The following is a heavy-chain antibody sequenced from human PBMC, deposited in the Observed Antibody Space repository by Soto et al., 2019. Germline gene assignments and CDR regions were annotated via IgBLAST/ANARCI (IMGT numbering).Heavy chain of an antibody. D-gene: IGHD3-10*01. CDR3: ARTLSMVRGVIYDVTGAFGI. CDR2: IKQDGSEK. J-gene: IGHJ3*02. CDR1: GVNCSSHC. Sequence: VGSLRLPCAVSGVNCSSHCMRCDSQAPGKGLEWVANIKQDGSEKYYVDSVKGRFTISRDNAKNSLYLQMNSLRAEDTAVYYCARTLSMVRGVIYDVTGAFGIWCRGAMVT. V-gene: IGHV3-7*01.